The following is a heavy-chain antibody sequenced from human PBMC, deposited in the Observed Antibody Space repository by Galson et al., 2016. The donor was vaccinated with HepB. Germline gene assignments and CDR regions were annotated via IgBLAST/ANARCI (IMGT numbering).Heavy chain of an antibody. Sequence: SLRLSCATSGFIFGDYAMSWLRQSPGKGLEWVGFIRSKAYGGTTEYAASAKGRFTISRDDSKSIAYLQMNSLKTEDTAVYYCTRDRKVWGHSYNYMDVWGKGTTVTVSS. D-gene: IGHD3-16*01. J-gene: IGHJ6*03. CDR2: IRSKAYGGTT. CDR1: GFIFGDYA. V-gene: IGHV3-49*03. CDR3: TRDRKVWGHSYNYMDV.